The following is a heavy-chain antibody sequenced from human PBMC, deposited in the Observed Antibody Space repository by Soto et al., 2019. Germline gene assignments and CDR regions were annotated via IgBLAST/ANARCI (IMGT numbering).Heavy chain of an antibody. Sequence: EVQLLESGGGLVQPGGSLRLSCAASGFTFSSYAMSWVRQAPGKGLEWVSAISGSGGSTYYADSVKGRFTISRDNSKNTLYLQMNSLRAEDTAVYYCAPIGGGSIHTTYFDYWGQGTLVTVSS. CDR2: ISGSGGST. D-gene: IGHD3-16*01. CDR3: APIGGGSIHTTYFDY. V-gene: IGHV3-23*01. CDR1: GFTFSSYA. J-gene: IGHJ4*02.